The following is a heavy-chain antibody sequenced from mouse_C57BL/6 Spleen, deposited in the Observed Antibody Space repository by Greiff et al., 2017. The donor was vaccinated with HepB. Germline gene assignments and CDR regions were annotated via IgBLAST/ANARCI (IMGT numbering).Heavy chain of an antibody. V-gene: IGHV5-17*01. Sequence: EVHLVESGGGLVKPGGSLKLSCAASGFTFSDYGMHWVRQAPEKGLEWVAYISSGSSTIYYADTVKGRFTISRDNAKNTLFLQMTSQRSEDTAMYYCARQGYYGSNAMDYWGQGPSVTVSS. D-gene: IGHD1-1*01. J-gene: IGHJ4*01. CDR3: ARQGYYGSNAMDY. CDR1: GFTFSDYG. CDR2: ISSGSSTI.